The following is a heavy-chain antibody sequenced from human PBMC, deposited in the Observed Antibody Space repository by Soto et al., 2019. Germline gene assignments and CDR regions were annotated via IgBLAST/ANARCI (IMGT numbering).Heavy chain of an antibody. D-gene: IGHD1-26*01. CDR3: ARHVGATPRRGFDY. J-gene: IGHJ4*02. CDR2: IYYSGST. CDR1: GGSISSSSYY. Sequence: SETLSLTCTVSGGSISSSSYYWGWIRQPPGKGLEWIGSIYYSGSTYYNPSLKSRVTISVDTSKNQFSLKLSSVTAADTAVYYCARHVGATPRRGFDYWGQGTLVTVSS. V-gene: IGHV4-39*01.